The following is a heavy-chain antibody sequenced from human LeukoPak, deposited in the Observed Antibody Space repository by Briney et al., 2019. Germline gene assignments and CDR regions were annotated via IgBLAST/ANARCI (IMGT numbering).Heavy chain of an antibody. CDR2: INPSSGDT. CDR1: GYSFTAAYN. J-gene: IGHJ4*02. Sequence: GASLKVSCKASGYSFTAAYNIHWLRQAPGQGPEFMGWINPSSGDTRYGQKFQGRVTVTRDTVISTAYMELSSLTSDDTAAYYCARDPRGTYDYWGQGTLVTVSS. CDR3: ARDPRGTYDY. D-gene: IGHD5-12*01. V-gene: IGHV1-2*02.